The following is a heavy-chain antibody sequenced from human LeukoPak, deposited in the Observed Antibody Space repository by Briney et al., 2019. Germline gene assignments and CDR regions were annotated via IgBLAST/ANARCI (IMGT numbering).Heavy chain of an antibody. CDR1: GFTFSNYR. D-gene: IGHD4-17*01. Sequence: GGSLRLSCAASGFTFSNYRMHWVRQAPGKGLVWVSRINSDGSSTTSADSVKGRFTISRDNAKNTLYLQMNSLRAEDTAVHYCAKGGATVIDYWGQGTLVTVSS. J-gene: IGHJ4*02. CDR2: INSDGSST. V-gene: IGHV3-74*01. CDR3: AKGGATVIDY.